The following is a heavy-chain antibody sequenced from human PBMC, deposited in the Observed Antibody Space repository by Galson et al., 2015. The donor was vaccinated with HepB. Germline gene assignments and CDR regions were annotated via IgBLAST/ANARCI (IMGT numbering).Heavy chain of an antibody. CDR3: AREGSSSSHSES. Sequence: SVKVSCKSSGYTFTSYDINWVRQATGQGLEWMGWMNPNSGNTGYAQKFQGGVTMTRNTSISTAYMELSSLRSEDTAVYYCAREGSSSSHSESWGQGTLVTVSS. J-gene: IGHJ5*02. D-gene: IGHD6-6*01. CDR2: MNPNSGNT. CDR1: GYTFTSYD. V-gene: IGHV1-8*01.